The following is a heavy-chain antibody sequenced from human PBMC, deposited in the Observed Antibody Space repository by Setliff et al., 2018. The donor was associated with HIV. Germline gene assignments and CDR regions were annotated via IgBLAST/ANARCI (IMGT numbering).Heavy chain of an antibody. J-gene: IGHJ4*02. CDR2: INAANGYT. CDR3: AREGLYGTGGLDF. D-gene: IGHD3-10*01. CDR1: GYTFTNYG. Sequence: ASMKVSCKASGYTFTNYGIHWVRQAPGQRLEWMGWINAANGYTEYSQKNQGRVTISRDTTASTVYMEVNSLRSEDTAVYSCAREGLYGTGGLDFWGQGTLVTVSS. V-gene: IGHV1-3*01.